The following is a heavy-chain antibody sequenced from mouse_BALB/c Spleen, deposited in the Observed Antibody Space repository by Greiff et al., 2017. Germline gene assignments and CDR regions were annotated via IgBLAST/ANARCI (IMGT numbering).Heavy chain of an antibody. J-gene: IGHJ2*01. V-gene: IGHV14-3*02. CDR2: IDPANGNT. CDR3: AREYGNYEDYFDY. CDR1: GFNIKDTY. D-gene: IGHD2-10*02. Sequence: VQLQQSGAELVKPGASVKLSCTASGFNIKDTYMHWVKQRPEQGLEWIGRIDPANGNTKYDPKFQGKATITADTSSNTAYLQLSSLTSEDTAVYYCAREYGNYEDYFDYWGQGTTRTVAA.